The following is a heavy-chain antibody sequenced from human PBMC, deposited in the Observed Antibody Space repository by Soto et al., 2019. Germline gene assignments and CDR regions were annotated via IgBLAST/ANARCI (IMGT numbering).Heavy chain of an antibody. D-gene: IGHD3-22*01. Sequence: SETLSLTCTVSGGSISSGGYYWSWIRQHPGKGLEWIGYIYYSGSTYYNPSLKSRVTISVDTSKNQFSLKLSSVTAADTAVYYCARWFIDSSGYLFDYWGQGTLVTVSS. CDR2: IYYSGST. CDR1: GGSISSGGYY. CDR3: ARWFIDSSGYLFDY. J-gene: IGHJ4*02. V-gene: IGHV4-31*03.